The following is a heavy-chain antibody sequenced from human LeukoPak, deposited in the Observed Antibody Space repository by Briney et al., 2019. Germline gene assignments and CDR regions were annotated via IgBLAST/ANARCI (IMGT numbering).Heavy chain of an antibody. Sequence: GASVKVSCKASGYTFTSYAMHWVRQAPGQRLEWMGWINAGNGNTKYSQKFQGRVTITRDASASTAYMELSSLRSEDTAVYYCAREMGNIVGATDYWGQGTLVTVSS. J-gene: IGHJ4*02. V-gene: IGHV1-3*01. CDR2: INAGNGNT. D-gene: IGHD1-26*01. CDR1: GYTFTSYA. CDR3: AREMGNIVGATDY.